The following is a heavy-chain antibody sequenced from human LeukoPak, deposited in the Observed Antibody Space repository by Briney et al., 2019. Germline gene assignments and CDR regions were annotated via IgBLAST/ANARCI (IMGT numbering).Heavy chain of an antibody. V-gene: IGHV4-59*12. D-gene: IGHD3-22*01. J-gene: IGHJ5*02. Sequence: SETLSLTCTVSGGSIGSYYWSWIRQPPGKGLEWIGYIYYSGSTNYNPSLKSRVTISVDTSKNQFSLKLSSVTAADTAVYYCARDAAYYYDSSGMNLFDPWGQGTLVTVSS. CDR3: ARDAAYYYDSSGMNLFDP. CDR1: GGSIGSYY. CDR2: IYYSGST.